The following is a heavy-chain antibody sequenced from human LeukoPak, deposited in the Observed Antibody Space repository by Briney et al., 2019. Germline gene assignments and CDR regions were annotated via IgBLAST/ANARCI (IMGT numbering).Heavy chain of an antibody. CDR3: ARVGSGGYFDY. CDR1: GGSISSSSYY. D-gene: IGHD2-15*01. V-gene: IGHV4-61*05. J-gene: IGHJ4*02. CDR2: IYYSGST. Sequence: PSETLSLTCTVSGGSISSSSYYWGWIRQPPGKGLEWIGYIYYSGSTNYNPSLKSRVTISVDTSKNQFSLKLSSVTAADTAVYYCARVGSGGYFDYWGQGTLVTVSS.